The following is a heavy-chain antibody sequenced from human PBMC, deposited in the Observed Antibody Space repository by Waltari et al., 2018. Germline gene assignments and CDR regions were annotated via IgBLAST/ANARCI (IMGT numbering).Heavy chain of an antibody. Sequence: QVQLVESGGGVVQPGRSLRLSCAASGFTFSSYGMHWVRQAPGKGLEWVAVIWYDGSNKYYADSVKGRFTISRDNSKNTLYLQMNSLRAEDTAVYYCAREGYSGYESFDYWGQGTLVAVSS. CDR2: IWYDGSNK. J-gene: IGHJ4*02. CDR1: GFTFSSYG. CDR3: AREGYSGYESFDY. D-gene: IGHD5-12*01. V-gene: IGHV3-33*01.